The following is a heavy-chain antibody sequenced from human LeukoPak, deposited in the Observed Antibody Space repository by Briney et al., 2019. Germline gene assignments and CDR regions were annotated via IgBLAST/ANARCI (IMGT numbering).Heavy chain of an antibody. CDR2: IYSGGTT. D-gene: IGHD3-3*01. V-gene: IGHV3-53*01. J-gene: IGHJ4*02. Sequence: GGSLRLTCVVSGFIASSNYMSWVRQAPGKGLAWISLIYSGGTTYYADSVMGRFTISRDNSKTTLFLQMNSLKTEDTAVYYCATGGRSGVALEQWGQGTLVTVSS. CDR3: ATGGRSGVALEQ. CDR1: GFIASSNY.